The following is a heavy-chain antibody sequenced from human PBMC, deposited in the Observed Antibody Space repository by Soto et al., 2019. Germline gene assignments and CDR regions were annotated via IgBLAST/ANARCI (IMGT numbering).Heavy chain of an antibody. CDR1: GDSVSSGSSY. J-gene: IGHJ4*02. Sequence: QVQLQESGPGLVKPSETLSLTCSVSGDSVSSGSSYWTWIRQPPGKGLEWIGYFYYSGSTNYNPSPTRRVTISGDTSKNHFSLKLNSVTAADAAVYYCARGFNGNWGEKFDSWGQGNLVTVSS. CDR2: FYYSGST. CDR3: ARGFNGNWGEKFDS. D-gene: IGHD7-27*01. V-gene: IGHV4-61*03.